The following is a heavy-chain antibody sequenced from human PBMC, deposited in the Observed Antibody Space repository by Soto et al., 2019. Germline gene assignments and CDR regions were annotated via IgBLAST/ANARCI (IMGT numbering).Heavy chain of an antibody. CDR1: GGSISSYY. CDR2: IYYSGST. J-gene: IGHJ6*02. Sequence: SETLSLTCTVSGGSISSYYWSWIRQPPGKGLEWIGYIYYSGSTNYNPSLKSRVTISVDTSKNQFSLKLSSVTAADTAVYYCARGCRVGYYDFWSGSPVGDVWGQGTTVTVSS. CDR3: ARGCRVGYYDFWSGSPVGDV. V-gene: IGHV4-59*01. D-gene: IGHD3-3*01.